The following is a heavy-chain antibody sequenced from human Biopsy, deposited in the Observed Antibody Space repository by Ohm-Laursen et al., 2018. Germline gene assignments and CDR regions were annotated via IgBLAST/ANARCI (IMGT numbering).Heavy chain of an antibody. Sequence: SVKVSCKASGYTFTGDYIHWVRQAPGQGLEWMGWIDPKTGGTEYAQKFQGRVTMTRDTSISTAYVDLSSLRSDDTAVYYCTRGGYYYDSLAYYYWFDPWGQGTLVTVSS. D-gene: IGHD3-22*01. CDR2: IDPKTGGT. J-gene: IGHJ5*02. V-gene: IGHV1-2*02. CDR3: TRGGYYYDSLAYYYWFDP. CDR1: GYTFTGDY.